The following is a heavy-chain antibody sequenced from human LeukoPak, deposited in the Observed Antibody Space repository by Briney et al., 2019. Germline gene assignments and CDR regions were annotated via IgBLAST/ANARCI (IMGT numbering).Heavy chain of an antibody. J-gene: IGHJ5*02. CDR1: GYMFIGYS. Sequence: ASVKVSCKASGYMFIGYSIHWVRQAPGHGLEWMGWINPKSGATNYAQEFQGRVTMTCDTSISTVYMEVSRLRFDDTATYYCARENDRSTNRLAPWGQGPLVIVSS. CDR2: INPKSGAT. V-gene: IGHV1-2*02. CDR3: ARENDRSTNRLAP. D-gene: IGHD1-1*01.